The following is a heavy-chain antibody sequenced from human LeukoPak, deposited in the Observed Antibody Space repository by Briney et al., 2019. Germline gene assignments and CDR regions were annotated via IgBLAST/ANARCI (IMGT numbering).Heavy chain of an antibody. CDR3: ARVEIAAAGTRSDY. Sequence: ASVKVSCKASGYTFTGYYMHWVRQAPGQGLEWMGRINPNSGGTNYAQKFQGRVTMTRDTSISTAYMELSRLRSDHTAVYYCARVEIAAAGTRSDYWGQGTLVTVSS. J-gene: IGHJ4*02. CDR1: GYTFTGYY. D-gene: IGHD6-13*01. V-gene: IGHV1-2*06. CDR2: INPNSGGT.